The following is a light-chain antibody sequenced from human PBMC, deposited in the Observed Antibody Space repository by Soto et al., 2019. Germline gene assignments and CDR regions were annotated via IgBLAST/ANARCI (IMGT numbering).Light chain of an antibody. J-gene: IGKJ4*01. V-gene: IGKV3-15*01. Sequence: EIVMTQSPATLSVSPGERATLSCRASETISNNVAWYQQKPGQAPRLLIYHASIRVTDIPARFSGSGSGTEFTLTISSLQSEDFAVYYCQQYYNWPPLTFGGGTKVGIK. CDR2: HAS. CDR1: ETISNN. CDR3: QQYYNWPPLT.